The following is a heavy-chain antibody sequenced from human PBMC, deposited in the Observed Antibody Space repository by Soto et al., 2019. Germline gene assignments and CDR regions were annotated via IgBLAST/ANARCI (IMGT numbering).Heavy chain of an antibody. D-gene: IGHD4-17*01. Sequence: LGESLKISCKGSGYSFTSYWISWVRQMPGKGLEWMGRIDPSDSYTNYSPSFQGHVTISADKSITTAYLQWSSLKASDTAIYYCARHGYGDYDPTPRLSHFDYWGQGTLVTVSS. J-gene: IGHJ4*02. CDR2: IDPSDSYT. CDR1: GYSFTSYW. V-gene: IGHV5-10-1*01. CDR3: ARHGYGDYDPTPRLSHFDY.